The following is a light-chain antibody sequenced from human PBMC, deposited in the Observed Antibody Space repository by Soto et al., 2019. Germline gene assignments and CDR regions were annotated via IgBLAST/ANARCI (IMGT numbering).Light chain of an antibody. CDR1: QGIGDT. CDR2: DTS. CDR3: KLYGSLLWT. Sequence: EIVMPQSTATLSVSPGEGATLSCRASQGIGDTLAWYQQKPGQTPRLLIYDTSIRATGVPARFSGSRSGADFTLTISRLEPEDFAVYYCKLYGSLLWTFAQGTKVDIK. J-gene: IGKJ1*01. V-gene: IGKV3-20*01.